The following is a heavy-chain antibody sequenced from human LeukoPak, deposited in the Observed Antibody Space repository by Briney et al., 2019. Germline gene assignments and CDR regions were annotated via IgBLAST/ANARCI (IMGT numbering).Heavy chain of an antibody. CDR2: ISAYNGNT. CDR3: ARAPIGIYDSSGYYSL. V-gene: IGHV1-18*01. J-gene: IGHJ4*02. Sequence: ASVKVSCTPSVYTFAIYGISWVRQAPGQGLEWMGWISAYNGNTNYAQKLQGRVTMTTDTSTSTAYMELRSLRSDDTAVYYCARAPIGIYDSSGYYSLWGQGTLVTVSS. D-gene: IGHD3-22*01. CDR1: VYTFAIYG.